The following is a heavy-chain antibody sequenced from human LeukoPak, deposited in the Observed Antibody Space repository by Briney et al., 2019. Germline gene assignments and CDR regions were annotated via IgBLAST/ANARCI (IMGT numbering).Heavy chain of an antibody. J-gene: IGHJ3*02. Sequence: GGSLRLSCAASGXTFSGYAMNWVRQAPGKGLECVSYISGSSTKIYYAESVKGRFTISRDNAKNSLSLQMNSLRDEDTAVYYCARPTYYYGSVDAFDIWGQGTMVTVSS. CDR1: GXTFSGYA. V-gene: IGHV3-48*02. D-gene: IGHD3-10*01. CDR3: ARPTYYYGSVDAFDI. CDR2: ISGSSTKI.